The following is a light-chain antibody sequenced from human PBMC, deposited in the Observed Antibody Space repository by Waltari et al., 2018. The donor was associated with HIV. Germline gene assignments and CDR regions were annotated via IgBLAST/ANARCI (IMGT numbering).Light chain of an antibody. CDR3: QQSTSTPLT. CDR1: QSIGRY. CDR2: AAS. J-gene: IGKJ4*01. Sequence: DIQMTQSPSSLSASVGDRVTITCRASQSIGRYLNWYQQKPGKAPKLLIYAASSLQSGVPPRFSGSGSGTDFTLAISSLQPVDFATYYCQQSTSTPLTFGGGTKVEI. V-gene: IGKV1-39*01.